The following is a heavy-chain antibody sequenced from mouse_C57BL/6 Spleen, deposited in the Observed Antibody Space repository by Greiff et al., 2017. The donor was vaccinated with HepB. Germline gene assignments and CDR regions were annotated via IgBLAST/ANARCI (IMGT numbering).Heavy chain of an antibody. J-gene: IGHJ2*01. V-gene: IGHV1-42*01. CDR3: ARAYYGSSPYYFDY. Sequence: EVQLVESGPELVKPGASVKISCKASGYSFTGYYMNWVKQSPEKSLEWIGEINPSTGGTTYNQKFKAKATLTVDKSSSTAYMQLKSLTSEDSAVYYCARAYYGSSPYYFDYWGQGTTLTVSS. CDR2: INPSTGGT. D-gene: IGHD1-1*01. CDR1: GYSFTGYY.